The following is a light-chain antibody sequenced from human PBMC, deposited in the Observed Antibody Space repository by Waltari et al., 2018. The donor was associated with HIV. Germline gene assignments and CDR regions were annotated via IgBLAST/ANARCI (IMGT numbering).Light chain of an antibody. CDR2: QDA. CDR3: QAWYSISGII. CDR1: TLGHKY. V-gene: IGLV3-1*01. J-gene: IGLJ2*01. Sequence: SYELTQPPSMSVSPAPTASISCSGFTLGHKYVSWYQQKPGPSPVLVIYQDAERPSGIPERFSGARSGSTATLSISGTRTMDEGDYFCQAWYSISGIIFGGGTKLAV.